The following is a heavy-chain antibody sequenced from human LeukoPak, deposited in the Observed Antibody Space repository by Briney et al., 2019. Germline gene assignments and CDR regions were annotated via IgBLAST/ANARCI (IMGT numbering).Heavy chain of an antibody. J-gene: IGHJ4*02. CDR1: GFTFSSYE. Sequence: PGGSLRLSSAASGFTFSSYEMNWVRQAPGKGLEWVSYISSSGITIYYADSVKGPFTISRDNTKNSLYLQMNSLRAEDTAVYDCARGGCSGGSCYSGFDYWGQGTLVTVSS. CDR2: ISSSGITI. D-gene: IGHD2-15*01. V-gene: IGHV3-48*03. CDR3: ARGGCSGGSCYSGFDY.